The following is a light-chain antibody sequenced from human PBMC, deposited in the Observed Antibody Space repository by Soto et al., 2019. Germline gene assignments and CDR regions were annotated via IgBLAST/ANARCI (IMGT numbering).Light chain of an antibody. CDR1: QSVLSNSNSQNY. V-gene: IGKV4-1*01. CDR3: QQYFSTPT. Sequence: DIVMTQSPDSLAVSLGERATINCKSSQSVLSNSNSQNYLAWYQQKPGQPPKLLIYWASTRESGVPDRFSGSGSWADFTLTVSSLQAEDVAVYYCQQYFSTPTFGGGTKVEI. J-gene: IGKJ4*01. CDR2: WAS.